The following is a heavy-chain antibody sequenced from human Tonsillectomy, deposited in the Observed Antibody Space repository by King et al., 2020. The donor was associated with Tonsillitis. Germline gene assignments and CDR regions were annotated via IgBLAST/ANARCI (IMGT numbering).Heavy chain of an antibody. Sequence: VQLQESGPGLVKPSETLSLTCTVSGGSISSYYWSWIRQPPGKGLEWIGYLYYSGSTKYNPSLKSRVTISVDTSKNHFSLKLSSVTAADTAVYSCASDSALLLGLIVFDIWGQGTMVTVSS. V-gene: IGHV4-59*01. CDR3: ASDSALLLGLIVFDI. CDR2: LYYSGST. D-gene: IGHD3-16*02. CDR1: GGSISSYY. J-gene: IGHJ3*02.